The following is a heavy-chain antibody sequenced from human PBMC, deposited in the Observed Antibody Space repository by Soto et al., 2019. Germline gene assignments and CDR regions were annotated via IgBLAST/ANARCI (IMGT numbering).Heavy chain of an antibody. CDR1: GYSFTGNS. J-gene: IGHJ4*02. D-gene: IGHD6-25*01. CDR2: IHPSNGGT. CDR3: AIQRSGVVY. Sequence: QVHLVQSGAEVKKPGASVKVSCTATGYSFTGNSIPWVRQAPGQGLEWLGWIHPSNGGTNDAQKFQGWVTMTRDSSTSRAYMDLSRLTSDDTAVYDCAIQRSGVVYWGQATLVTVSS. V-gene: IGHV1-2*04.